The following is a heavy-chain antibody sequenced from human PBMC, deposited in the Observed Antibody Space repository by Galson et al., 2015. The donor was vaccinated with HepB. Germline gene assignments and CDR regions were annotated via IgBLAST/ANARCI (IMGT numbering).Heavy chain of an antibody. V-gene: IGHV3-48*04. CDR1: GFTFSSYS. Sequence: SLRLSCAASGFTFSSYSMNWVRQAPGKGLEWVSYISRSSSTIYYADSVKGRFTISRDNAKNSLYLQMNSLRAEDTAVYYCARVMWFGEPIDYWGQGTLVTVSS. CDR2: ISRSSSTI. J-gene: IGHJ4*02. CDR3: ARVMWFGEPIDY. D-gene: IGHD3-10*01.